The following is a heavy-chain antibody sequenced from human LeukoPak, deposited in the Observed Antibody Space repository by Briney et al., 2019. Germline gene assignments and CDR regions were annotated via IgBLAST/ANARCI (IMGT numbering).Heavy chain of an antibody. J-gene: IGHJ4*02. CDR1: GGPFSGYY. CDR2: INHSGST. D-gene: IGHD3-10*01. Sequence: SETLSLTCAVNGGPFSGYYWSWLRQPPGKGLEWIGEINHSGSTNYNPSRKSRVTISVDTSKNQFSLKLTSVTAADTAVYYCSRGKNYYGSWSPCDYWGKGTVVSAFS. V-gene: IGHV4-34*01. CDR3: SRGKNYYGSWSPCDY.